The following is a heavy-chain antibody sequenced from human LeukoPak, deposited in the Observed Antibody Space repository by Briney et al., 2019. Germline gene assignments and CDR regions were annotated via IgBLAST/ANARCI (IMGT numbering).Heavy chain of an antibody. CDR2: ISAYNGNT. V-gene: IGHV1-18*01. J-gene: IGHJ3*02. CDR3: ARGRYDYGDSEDAFDI. Sequence: ASVKVSCKASGYTFTSYGISWVRQAPGQGLEWMGWISAYNGNTNYAQKLQGRVTMTTDTSTSTAYMELRSLRFDDTAVYYCARGRYDYGDSEDAFDIWGQGTMVTVSS. CDR1: GYTFTSYG. D-gene: IGHD4-17*01.